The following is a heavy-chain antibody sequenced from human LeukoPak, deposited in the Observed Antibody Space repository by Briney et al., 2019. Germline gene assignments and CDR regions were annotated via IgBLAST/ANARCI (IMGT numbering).Heavy chain of an antibody. Sequence: ASVKVSCKASGYTFTSYYMHWVRQAPGQGLEWMGIINPSGGSTSYAQKFQGRVTMTRDMSTSTVYMELSSLRSEDTAVYYCAKALPPYTYGHHDAFDIWGQGTMVTVSS. CDR3: AKALPPYTYGHHDAFDI. CDR2: INPSGGST. V-gene: IGHV1-46*01. J-gene: IGHJ3*02. CDR1: GYTFTSYY. D-gene: IGHD2-8*01.